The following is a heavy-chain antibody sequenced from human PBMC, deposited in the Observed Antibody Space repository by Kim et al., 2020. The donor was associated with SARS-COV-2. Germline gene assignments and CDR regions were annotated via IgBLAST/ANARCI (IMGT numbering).Heavy chain of an antibody. CDR3: AKHQGRENIAVYGFDA. CDR1: RFTFSAYA. J-gene: IGHJ6*01. CDR2: ISGGGGMT. V-gene: IGHV3-23*01. Sequence: GGSLRLSCAASRFTFSAYAMSWVRQAPGRGLEWVSGISGGGGMTDYVDSVKGRFTISRDNSKNTLYLEVKSLRAEDTAVYYCAKHQGRENIAVYGFDAWG. D-gene: IGHD2-15*01.